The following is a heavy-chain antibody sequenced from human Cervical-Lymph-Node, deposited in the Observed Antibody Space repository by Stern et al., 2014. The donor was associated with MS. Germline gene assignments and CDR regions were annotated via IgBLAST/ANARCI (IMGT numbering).Heavy chain of an antibody. CDR2: ISSSSSYI. Sequence: VQLMQSGGGLVKPGGSLRLSCAASGFTFSSYSMNWVRQAPGKGLEWVSSISSSSSYIYYADSVKGRFTISRDNAKNSLYLQMNSLRAEDTAVYYCARDQGNNYYYGMDVWGQGTTVTVSS. J-gene: IGHJ6*02. CDR3: ARDQGNNYYYGMDV. CDR1: GFTFSSYS. V-gene: IGHV3-21*01.